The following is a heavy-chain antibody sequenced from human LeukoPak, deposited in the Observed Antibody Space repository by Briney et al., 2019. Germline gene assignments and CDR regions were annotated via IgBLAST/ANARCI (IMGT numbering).Heavy chain of an antibody. CDR1: GGSFSGYY. J-gene: IGHJ5*02. CDR2: INHSGST. CDR3: ARDPGLWFGDRKRFDP. D-gene: IGHD3-10*01. V-gene: IGHV4-34*01. Sequence: PSETLSLTCAVYGGSFSGYYWSWIRQPPGKGLEWIGEINHSGSTNYNPSLKSRVTISVDTSRNQFSLKLSSVTAADTAVYYCARDPGLWFGDRKRFDPWGQGTLATASS.